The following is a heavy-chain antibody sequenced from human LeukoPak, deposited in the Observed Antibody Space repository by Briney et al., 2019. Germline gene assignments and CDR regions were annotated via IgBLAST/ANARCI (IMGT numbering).Heavy chain of an antibody. Sequence: SETLSLTCTVSGGSISSSSYYWGWIRQPPGKGLEWIGSIYYSGSTYYNPSLKSRVTISVDTSKNQFSLKLSSVTAADTAVFYCARVREMATGSYYFDYWGQGTLVTVSS. J-gene: IGHJ4*02. CDR2: IYYSGST. CDR3: ARVREMATGSYYFDY. D-gene: IGHD5-24*01. V-gene: IGHV4-39*07. CDR1: GGSISSSSYY.